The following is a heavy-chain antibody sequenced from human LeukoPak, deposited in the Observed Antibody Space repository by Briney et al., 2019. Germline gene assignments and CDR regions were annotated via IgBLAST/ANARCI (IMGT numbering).Heavy chain of an antibody. V-gene: IGHV1-18*01. Sequence: ASVKVSCKASGYTFTNYGISWVRQAPGQGLEWMGWISTYNGNTNYAQKLQGRVTMTTDTSTSTAYMELRSLRSDDSAVYYCARDKWDSSGSLDWFDPWGQGTLVTVSS. CDR2: ISTYNGNT. CDR1: GYTFTNYG. J-gene: IGHJ5*02. D-gene: IGHD6-25*01. CDR3: ARDKWDSSGSLDWFDP.